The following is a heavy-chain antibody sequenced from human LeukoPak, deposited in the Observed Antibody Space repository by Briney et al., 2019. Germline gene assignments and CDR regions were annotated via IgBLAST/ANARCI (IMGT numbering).Heavy chain of an antibody. CDR1: GFTFSSYW. Sequence: GGSLRLSCAASGFTFSSYWMSWVRQAPGRGPEWVANIKQDGSEKYYVDSVKGRFTISRDNAKNSLYLQMNSLRAEDTAVYYCARIRKAGYSYGSYYYYGMDVWGQGTTVTVSS. CDR2: IKQDGSEK. V-gene: IGHV3-7*04. J-gene: IGHJ6*02. CDR3: ARIRKAGYSYGSYYYYGMDV. D-gene: IGHD5-18*01.